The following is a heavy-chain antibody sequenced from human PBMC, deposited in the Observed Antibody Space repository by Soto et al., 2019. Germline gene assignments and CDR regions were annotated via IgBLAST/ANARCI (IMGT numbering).Heavy chain of an antibody. J-gene: IGHJ4*02. Sequence: EVQLLGSGGGLVQPGGSLRLSCAASGFTFSSYAMSWVRQAPGKGLEWVSGISGSGVSTHYADSVKGRFIISRDNSKNTLYLQMNSLRAEDTAVYYCAKEVVYSSGYDYFDYWGQGTLVTVSS. CDR2: ISGSGVST. V-gene: IGHV3-23*01. D-gene: IGHD6-19*01. CDR3: AKEVVYSSGYDYFDY. CDR1: GFTFSSYA.